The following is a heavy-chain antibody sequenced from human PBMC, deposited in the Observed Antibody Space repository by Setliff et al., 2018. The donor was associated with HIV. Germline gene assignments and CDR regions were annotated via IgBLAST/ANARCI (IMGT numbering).Heavy chain of an antibody. J-gene: IGHJ5*02. Sequence: GGSLRLSCAVSGLTFNYAMSWVRQAPGKGLEWVSVISYDGSGISYADSVKGRFTISRDNSKNTLFLQLNNLRPEDTAVYYCAKDRGTPDKCFDPWGQGTQVTVSS. CDR1: GLTFNYA. CDR2: ISYDGSGI. D-gene: IGHD3-16*01. V-gene: IGHV3-30*01. CDR3: AKDRGTPDKCFDP.